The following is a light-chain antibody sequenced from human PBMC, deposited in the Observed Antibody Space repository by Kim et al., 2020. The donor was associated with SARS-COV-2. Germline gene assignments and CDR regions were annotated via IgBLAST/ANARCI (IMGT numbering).Light chain of an antibody. CDR1: QMGGKF. J-gene: IGLJ2*01. V-gene: IGLV3-1*01. CDR2: PDD. Sequence: SYELTQPPSLSVSPGQTATITCFGDQMGGKFASWYQQRPRQSPLLCIYPDDKRASNIPERFAACNLGTTPTLTISRTQTLNKCDYHCLTWAIGALVFGG. CDR3: LTWAIGALV.